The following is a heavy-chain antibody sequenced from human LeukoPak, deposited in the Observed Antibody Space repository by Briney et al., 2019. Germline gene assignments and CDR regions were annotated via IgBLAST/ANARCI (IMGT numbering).Heavy chain of an antibody. J-gene: IGHJ4*02. CDR3: AKDWGSVSSTSRSDC. CDR2: ISYDGSNK. D-gene: IGHD2-2*01. Sequence: PGGSLRLSCAASGFTYGSYGMHWVRQAPGKGLERVAVISYDGSNKYYADSVKGRFTISRDNSKNTLYLQMNSLRAEDTAVYYCAKDWGSVSSTSRSDCWGQGTLVTVSS. CDR1: GFTYGSYG. V-gene: IGHV3-30*18.